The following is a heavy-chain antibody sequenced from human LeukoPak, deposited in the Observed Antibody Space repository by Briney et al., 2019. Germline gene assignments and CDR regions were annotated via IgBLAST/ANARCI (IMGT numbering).Heavy chain of an antibody. D-gene: IGHD3-22*01. CDR1: GFTFNNYY. V-gene: IGHV3-7*01. CDR2: IKEDGSEG. J-gene: IGHJ4*02. Sequence: PGGSLRLSCAASGFTFNNYYMSWGRQAPGKGLEWVANIKEDGSEGYYMDPVKGRFTISRDNAKNSVYLQMNNLRAEDTAVYYCAKDSGSGGAANAWGQGTLVTVSS. CDR3: AKDSGSGGAANA.